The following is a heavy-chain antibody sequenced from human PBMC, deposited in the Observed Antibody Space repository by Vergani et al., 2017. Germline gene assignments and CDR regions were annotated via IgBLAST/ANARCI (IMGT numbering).Heavy chain of an antibody. J-gene: IGHJ6*03. CDR3: ARVNTETHDHLYYYYYMDV. V-gene: IGHV4-34*01. CDR2: IDHTGRP. CDR1: GGSFTSYH. D-gene: IGHD4-11*01. Sequence: QVQLQQWGGGLLKPSETLSLTCVVNGGSFTSYHWTWIRQSPGEGLEWVGDIDHTGRPDYNPSLKSRLTMSVDKSRNQFSLTLNSVTATDTAIYFCARVNTETHDHLYYYYYMDVWGQGTAVTVS.